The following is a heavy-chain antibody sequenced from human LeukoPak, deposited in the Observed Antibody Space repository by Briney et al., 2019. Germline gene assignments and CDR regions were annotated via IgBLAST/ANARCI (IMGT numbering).Heavy chain of an antibody. D-gene: IGHD3-10*01. J-gene: IGHJ6*02. V-gene: IGHV1-8*01. CDR3: ARGQITMVRGYYYYYYGMDV. Sequence: ASLKGSCKASGYTFSRYDINRVRQATGQRLEGMGWMNPNSGNTGYAQKVQGRVTMTRNTAISTAYMELRSLRSEDTAVYYCARGQITMVRGYYYYYYGMDVWGQGTTVTVSS. CDR2: MNPNSGNT. CDR1: GYTFSRYD.